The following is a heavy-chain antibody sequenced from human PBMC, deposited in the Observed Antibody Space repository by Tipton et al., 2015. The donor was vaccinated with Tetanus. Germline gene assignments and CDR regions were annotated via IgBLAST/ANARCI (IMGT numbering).Heavy chain of an antibody. CDR3: VTTPGYSYDYPRYYFDY. V-gene: IGHV4-31*03. J-gene: IGHJ4*02. CDR2: IYYSGNT. D-gene: IGHD5-18*01. CDR1: GGSVSSGGYY. Sequence: TLSLTCTVSGGSVSSGGYYWSWIRQHPGKGLEWLGYIYYSGNTYYNPSLKGRITMSVDASKNQFSLNVSFVTAADTAVYYCVTTPGYSYDYPRYYFDYWGQGSLVTVSS.